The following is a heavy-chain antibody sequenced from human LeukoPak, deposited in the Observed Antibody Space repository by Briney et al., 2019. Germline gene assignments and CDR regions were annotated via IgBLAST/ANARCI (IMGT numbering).Heavy chain of an antibody. J-gene: IGHJ3*02. D-gene: IGHD3-22*01. CDR3: AKAPYYYDTSGYYYVLDI. V-gene: IGHV3-23*01. CDR1: GFTFSSYA. CDR2: VSGGGATT. Sequence: GGSLTLTCAASGFTFSSYALSWVRQAPGKELEWVSHVSGGGATTFYADSVKGRFTISRDNSKNTLYLQLSSLRAEDTAVYYCAKAPYYYDTSGYYYVLDIWGQGTMVTVSS.